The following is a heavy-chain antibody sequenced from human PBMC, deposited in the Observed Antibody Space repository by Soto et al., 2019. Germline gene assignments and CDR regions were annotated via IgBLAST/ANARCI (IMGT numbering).Heavy chain of an antibody. Sequence: ASVKVSCKTSGYTFTSYAMHWVRQAPGQRLEWRGWINAGNGNTKYSQKFQARVTITRATSASTAYMELSSLRSEDTAVYYFAIYQLPNKGDYYYYGMDVWGQGTTVTVSS. D-gene: IGHD2-2*01. CDR1: GYTFTSYA. J-gene: IGHJ6*02. CDR3: AIYQLPNKGDYYYYGMDV. V-gene: IGHV1-3*01. CDR2: INAGNGNT.